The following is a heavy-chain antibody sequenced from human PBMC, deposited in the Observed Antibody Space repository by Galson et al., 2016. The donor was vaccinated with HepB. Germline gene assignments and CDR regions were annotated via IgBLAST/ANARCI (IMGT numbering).Heavy chain of an antibody. CDR3: ARDWGY. CDR2: IKEDGSEK. J-gene: IGHJ4*02. Sequence: SLRLSCAASGFTFGTYWMSWVRQAPGKGLEWVANIKEDGSEKYYAGSVKGRFTISGDNAMNSLYLQMNSLRGYDTAVYYCARDWGYWGQGTLVTVSS. D-gene: IGHD3-16*01. V-gene: IGHV3-7*01. CDR1: GFTFGTYW.